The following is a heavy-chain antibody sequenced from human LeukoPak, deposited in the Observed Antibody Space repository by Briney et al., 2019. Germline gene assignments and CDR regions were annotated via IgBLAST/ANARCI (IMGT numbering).Heavy chain of an antibody. J-gene: IGHJ6*02. D-gene: IGHD3-9*01. V-gene: IGHV3-48*01. CDR1: GFTFSSHS. Sequence: PGGSLRLSCAASGFTFSSHSMNWVRQAPGKGLEWVSYISSSSSTIYYADSVKGRFTISRDNAKNSLYLQMNSLRAEDTAVYYCARDGEYYDILTGLYYYGMDVWGQGTTVTVSS. CDR3: ARDGEYYDILTGLYYYGMDV. CDR2: ISSSSSTI.